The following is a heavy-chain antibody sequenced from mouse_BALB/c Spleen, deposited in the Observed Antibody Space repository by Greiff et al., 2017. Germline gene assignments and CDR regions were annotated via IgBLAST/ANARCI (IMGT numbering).Heavy chain of an antibody. CDR3: ARWGYGSYRDSYFDY. V-gene: IGHV3-2*02. CDR2: ISYSGST. D-gene: IGHD1-1*02. CDR1: GYSITSDYA. J-gene: IGHJ2*01. Sequence: VQLKESGPGRVKPSQSLSLTCTVTGYSITSDYAWNWIRQFPGNKLEWMGYISYSGSTGYNPSLKSRISITRDTSKNQFFLQLNSVTTEDTATYYCARWGYGSYRDSYFDYWGQGTTLTVSS.